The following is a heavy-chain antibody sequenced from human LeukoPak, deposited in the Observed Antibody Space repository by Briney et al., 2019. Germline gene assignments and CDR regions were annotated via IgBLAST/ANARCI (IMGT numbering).Heavy chain of an antibody. J-gene: IGHJ4*02. V-gene: IGHV4-59*01. CDR3: VVGHNYFDY. Sequence: SETLSLTCSVSGGSISSYYWSWIRQPPGKGLEWIGYIYYSGSINYNPPLKSRVTISVDTSKNQLSLKLSSVTAADTAVYYCVVGHNYFDYWGQGTLVTVSS. CDR2: IYYSGSI. D-gene: IGHD2-15*01. CDR1: GGSISSYY.